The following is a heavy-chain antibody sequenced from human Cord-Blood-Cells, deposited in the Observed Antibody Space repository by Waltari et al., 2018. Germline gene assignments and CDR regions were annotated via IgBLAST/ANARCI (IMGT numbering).Heavy chain of an antibody. CDR1: GGSFSGYH. CDR3: ARGPRTAVDY. CDR2: INHSGST. Sequence: QGQAQPGGGGTVKPSGAPAPTLAGYGGSFSGYHWSWIRPPPGKGLGWIGEINHSGSTNYNPSLKSRVTISVDTSKNQFSLKLSSVTAADTAVYYCARGPRTAVDYWGQGTLVTVSS. J-gene: IGHJ4*02. V-gene: IGHV4-34*01.